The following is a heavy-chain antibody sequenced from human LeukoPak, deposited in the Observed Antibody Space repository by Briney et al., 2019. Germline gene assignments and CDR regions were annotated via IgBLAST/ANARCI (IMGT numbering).Heavy chain of an antibody. J-gene: IGHJ4*02. CDR1: GDSISRSY. CDR3: ARVRLGRGLDY. Sequence: SETLSLTCTVSGDSISRSYWGWIRQPAGKGLEWIGRIHTSGSTYYSPSPKSRVTMSVDTSTNQFSLKLSSVTAADTAMYYCARVRLGRGLDYWGQGTLVTVSS. V-gene: IGHV4-4*07. CDR2: IHTSGST. D-gene: IGHD6-19*01.